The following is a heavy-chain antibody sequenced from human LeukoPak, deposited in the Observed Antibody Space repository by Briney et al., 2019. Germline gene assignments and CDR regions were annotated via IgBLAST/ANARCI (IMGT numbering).Heavy chain of an antibody. J-gene: IGHJ4*02. V-gene: IGHV3-30*18. Sequence: GGSLRLSCAASGFTFSSYGMHWVRQAPGKGLEWVAVISYDGSNKYYADSVKGRFTISRDNSKNTLYLQMNSLRAEDTAVYYCAKGARSSSWCLFDYWGQGTLVTVSS. D-gene: IGHD6-13*01. CDR1: GFTFSSYG. CDR3: AKGARSSSWCLFDY. CDR2: ISYDGSNK.